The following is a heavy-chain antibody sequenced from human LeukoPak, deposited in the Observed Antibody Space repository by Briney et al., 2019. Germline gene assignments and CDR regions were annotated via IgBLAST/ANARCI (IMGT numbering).Heavy chain of an antibody. Sequence: GGSLRLSCTASGFTFGDYAMNWVRQAPGKGLEWIGFIRSKAYGGTREYAASVKGRFTISRDDSETIASLQMDSLKTEDTAVYYCARDLGLGHDAFDNWSQGTMVTVSS. CDR1: GFTFGDYA. V-gene: IGHV3-49*04. CDR3: ARDLGLGHDAFDN. CDR2: IRSKAYGGTR. J-gene: IGHJ3*02. D-gene: IGHD3/OR15-3a*01.